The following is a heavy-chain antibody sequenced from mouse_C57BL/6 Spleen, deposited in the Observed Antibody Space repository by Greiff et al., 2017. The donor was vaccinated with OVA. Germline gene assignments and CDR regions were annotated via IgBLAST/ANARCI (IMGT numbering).Heavy chain of an antibody. CDR2: IHPNSGST. Sequence: QVQLQQPGAELVKPGASVKLSCKASGYTFTSYWMHWVKQRPGQGLEWIGMIHPNSGSTNYNEKFKSKATLTVDKSSSTAYMQLSSLTSEDSAVYYCAPYGSSYGGFDVWGTGTTVTVSS. V-gene: IGHV1-64*01. CDR3: APYGSSYGGFDV. J-gene: IGHJ1*03. CDR1: GYTFTSYW. D-gene: IGHD1-1*01.